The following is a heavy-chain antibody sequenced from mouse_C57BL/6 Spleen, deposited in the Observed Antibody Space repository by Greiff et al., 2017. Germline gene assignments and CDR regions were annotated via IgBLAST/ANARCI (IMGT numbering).Heavy chain of an antibody. V-gene: IGHV5-16*01. J-gene: IGHJ1*03. CDR3: ARVYYGSSYDWYFDD. CDR2: INYDGSST. Sequence: EVQLVESEGGLVQPGSSMKLSCTASGFTFSDYYMAWVRQVPEKGLEWVANINYDGSSTYYLDSLKSRFIITRDKTKNILYLQMSSLKSEDTATYYGARVYYGSSYDWYFDDWGTGTTVTVSS. D-gene: IGHD1-1*01. CDR1: GFTFSDYY.